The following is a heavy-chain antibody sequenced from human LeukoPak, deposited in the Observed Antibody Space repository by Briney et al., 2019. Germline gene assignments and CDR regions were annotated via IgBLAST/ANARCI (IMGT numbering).Heavy chain of an antibody. CDR2: ISASGDVT. CDR1: GFTFSKFP. Sequence: GGSLRLSCAASGFTFSKFPMGWVRQAPGRGLEWVSAISASGDVTFYADSLRGRFTISRDNSKSTLYLQMNGLRAEDAAIFYCANSLFTSATGTGRAFHIWGQGTRVTVSS. CDR3: ANSLFTSATGTGRAFHI. J-gene: IGHJ3*02. D-gene: IGHD1-1*01. V-gene: IGHV3-23*01.